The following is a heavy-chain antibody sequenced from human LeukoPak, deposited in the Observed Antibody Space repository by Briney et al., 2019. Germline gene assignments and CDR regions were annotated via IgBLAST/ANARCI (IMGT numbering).Heavy chain of an antibody. D-gene: IGHD3-10*01. CDR1: GGSISSYY. CDR2: FYYSGST. V-gene: IGHV4-59*01. J-gene: IGHJ4*02. CDR3: ARTRRGVLDY. Sequence: PSETLSLTCTVSGGSISSYYWSWIRQPPGKGLEWVGYFYYSGSTNYNPSLKSRVTISVDTSKNQFSLKLSSVTAADTAAYYCARTRRGVLDYWGQGTLVTVSS.